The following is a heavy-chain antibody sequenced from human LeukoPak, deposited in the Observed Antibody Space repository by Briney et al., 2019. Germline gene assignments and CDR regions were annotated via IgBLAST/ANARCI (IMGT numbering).Heavy chain of an antibody. CDR1: GFTFSSYE. D-gene: IGHD3-22*01. CDR2: ISSSGSTI. Sequence: PGGSLILSCAASGFTFSSYEMNWVRQAPGKGLEWVSYISSSGSTIYYADSVKGRFTISRDNAKNSLYLQMNSLRAEDTAVYYCARASAMIVVVRGAFDIWGQGTMVTVSS. CDR3: ARASAMIVVVRGAFDI. J-gene: IGHJ3*02. V-gene: IGHV3-48*03.